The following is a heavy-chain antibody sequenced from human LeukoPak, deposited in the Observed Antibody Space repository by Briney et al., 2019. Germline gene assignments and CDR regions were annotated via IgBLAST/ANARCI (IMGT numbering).Heavy chain of an antibody. J-gene: IGHJ6*02. CDR3: VSSRVATPPYNYGMDV. CDR2: IHSSGFA. D-gene: IGHD3-3*01. Sequence: SETLSLTCNVSGESISSGNHYWTWIRQPAGKGLEWIGRIHSSGFANYNRSLKSRVTISRDTSKNQLSLKVSSVTAADTAVYFCVSSRVATPPYNYGMDVWGQGTTVVVSS. V-gene: IGHV4-61*02. CDR1: GESISSGNHY.